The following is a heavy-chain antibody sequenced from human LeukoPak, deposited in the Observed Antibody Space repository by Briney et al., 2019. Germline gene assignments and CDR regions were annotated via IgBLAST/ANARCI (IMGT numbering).Heavy chain of an antibody. CDR2: IYYSGST. D-gene: IGHD2-15*01. CDR3: ATSPSLGYCSGGSCYFDY. Sequence: PSDTLSLICTVSGGSISSSSYYWRWIRQPPGKGLEGIGSIYYSGSTYYNPSLKSRVTISVDTSKNQFSLKLSSVTAADTAVYYCATSPSLGYCSGGSCYFDYWGQGNLVTVSS. V-gene: IGHV4-39*01. CDR1: GGSISSSSYY. J-gene: IGHJ4*02.